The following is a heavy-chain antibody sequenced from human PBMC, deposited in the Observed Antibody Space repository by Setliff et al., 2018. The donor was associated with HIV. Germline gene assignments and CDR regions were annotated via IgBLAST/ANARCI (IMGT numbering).Heavy chain of an antibody. CDR1: GYSVNSDYN. J-gene: IGHJ5*02. CDR2: IYHSGST. CDR3: TRRGSSWYSHWFDP. D-gene: IGHD6-13*01. Sequence: TSETLSLTCGVSGYSVNSDYNWGWIRQPPGKGLESPGRGLEWIGHIYHSGSTYYNPSLRSRVTISVDTSKDQFSLRLSSVTAAETAVYYCTRRGSSWYSHWFDPWGQGTLVTVSS. V-gene: IGHV4-38-2*01.